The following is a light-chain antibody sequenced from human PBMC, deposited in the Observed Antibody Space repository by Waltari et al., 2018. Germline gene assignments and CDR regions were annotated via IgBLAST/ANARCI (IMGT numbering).Light chain of an antibody. Sequence: IVLTQSPGTLSLSPGERATLSCRASQSVSRSLAWYQQKPGQAPKLLIYGASTRATGVPDRFTVSGSGTDFSLTISSLEPEDFAIYFCQHYVRLPATFGQGTKVEIK. CDR1: QSVSRS. V-gene: IGKV3-20*01. CDR3: QHYVRLPAT. CDR2: GAS. J-gene: IGKJ1*01.